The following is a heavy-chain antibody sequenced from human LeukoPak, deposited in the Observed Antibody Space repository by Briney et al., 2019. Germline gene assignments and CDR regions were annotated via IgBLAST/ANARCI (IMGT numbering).Heavy chain of an antibody. CDR2: ISHNGST. Sequence: SETLSLTCTVSGVSITTYFWSWIRQPPGKGLEWIGYISHNGSTNYNPSLKGRGIISIDTSKNQFSLKLSSVTAADTAVYYCASLQAGAFDYWGQGTLVTVSS. V-gene: IGHV4-59*08. J-gene: IGHJ4*02. D-gene: IGHD6-25*01. CDR1: GVSITTYF. CDR3: ASLQAGAFDY.